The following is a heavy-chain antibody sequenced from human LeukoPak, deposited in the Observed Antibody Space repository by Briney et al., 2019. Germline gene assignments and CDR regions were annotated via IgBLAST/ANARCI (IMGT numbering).Heavy chain of an antibody. CDR3: ARTHYDSTGYPFDY. Sequence: PGESLKISCKGSGYSFANYWIGWVRQMPGKGLEWMGIIYPGDSDTRYSPSFQGQVTISADKSISTAYLHWSSLKASDTAMYYCARTHYDSTGYPFDYWGQGALVTVSS. J-gene: IGHJ4*02. V-gene: IGHV5-51*01. CDR1: GYSFANYW. D-gene: IGHD3-22*01. CDR2: IYPGDSDT.